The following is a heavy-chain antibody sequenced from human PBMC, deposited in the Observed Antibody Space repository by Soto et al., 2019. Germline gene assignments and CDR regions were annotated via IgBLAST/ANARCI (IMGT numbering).Heavy chain of an antibody. CDR3: ARVPTAPYYYYYYMDV. D-gene: IGHD5-18*01. Sequence: EVQLVESGGGLVKPGGSLRLSCAASGFTFSSYSMNWVRQAPGKGLEWVSSISSSSSYIYYADSVKGRFTFSRDNAKNSLYLQMNSLRAEDTAVYYCARVPTAPYYYYYYMDVWGKGTTVTVSS. CDR2: ISSSSSYI. V-gene: IGHV3-21*01. J-gene: IGHJ6*03. CDR1: GFTFSSYS.